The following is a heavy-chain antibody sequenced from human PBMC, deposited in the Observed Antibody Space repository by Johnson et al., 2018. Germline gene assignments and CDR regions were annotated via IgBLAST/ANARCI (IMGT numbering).Heavy chain of an antibody. CDR1: GFTFSDYY. CDR2: ITTSGSTI. J-gene: IGHJ4*02. V-gene: IGHV3-11*01. CDR3: ASQYSWNAILPC. D-gene: IGHD1-26*01. Sequence: QVQLVESGGGLVKPGGSLRLSCAASGFTFSDYYMSWIRQAPGKGLEWVSYITTSGSTIYYADSVKGRFTISRDNAKNSLYLQMNSLRAEDTALYYCASQYSWNAILPCWGQGTLVTVSS.